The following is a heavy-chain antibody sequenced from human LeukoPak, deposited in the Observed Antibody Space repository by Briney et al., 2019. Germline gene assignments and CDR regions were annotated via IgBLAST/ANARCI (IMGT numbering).Heavy chain of an antibody. Sequence: GGSLRLSCVAAGFTFSSYDMNWVRQAPGKGLEWVAVISYDGSNKYYADSVKGRFTISRDNSKNTLYLQMNSLRAEDTAVYYCARDLYGGFDYWGQGTLVTVSS. CDR3: ARDLYGGFDY. V-gene: IGHV3-30-3*01. CDR1: GFTFSSYD. D-gene: IGHD4/OR15-4a*01. J-gene: IGHJ4*02. CDR2: ISYDGSNK.